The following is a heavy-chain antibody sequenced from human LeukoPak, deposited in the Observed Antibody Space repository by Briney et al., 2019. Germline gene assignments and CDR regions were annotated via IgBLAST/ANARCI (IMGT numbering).Heavy chain of an antibody. Sequence: SGTLSLTCAVSGGSVTSTNWWTGVRQPPGKGLEWIGEVHLDGRTNYNPSLTGRLTLSVDLYENHISLKLTSVTAADTAVYYCAREGGFYRPLDYLGQGTLVTVSS. V-gene: IGHV4-4*02. CDR1: GGSVTSTNW. CDR2: VHLDGRT. D-gene: IGHD3-3*01. J-gene: IGHJ4*02. CDR3: AREGGFYRPLDY.